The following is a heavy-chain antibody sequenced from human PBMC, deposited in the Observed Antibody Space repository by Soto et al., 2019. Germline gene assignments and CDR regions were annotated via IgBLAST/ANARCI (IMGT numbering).Heavy chain of an antibody. CDR3: ARSLLSGYYYFDY. CDR1: GYTFTGYY. Sequence: ASVKVSCKASGYTFTGYYMHWVRQAPGQGLEWMGWINPNSGGTNYAQKFQGWVTMTRDTSISTAYMELSRLRSDDTAVYYCARSLLSGYYYFDYWGQGTLVTVSS. D-gene: IGHD3-22*01. J-gene: IGHJ4*02. V-gene: IGHV1-2*04. CDR2: INPNSGGT.